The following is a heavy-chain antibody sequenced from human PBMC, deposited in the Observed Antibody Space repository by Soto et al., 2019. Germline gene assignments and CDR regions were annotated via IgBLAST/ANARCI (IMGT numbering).Heavy chain of an antibody. D-gene: IGHD1-26*01. J-gene: IGHJ5*02. V-gene: IGHV4-34*01. CDR1: GGSFSGYY. CDR2: INHSGST. CDR3: ARGWYSHWFDP. Sequence: SENLSLTCAVYGGSFSGYYWSWIRQPPGKGLEWIGEINHSGSTNYNPSLKSRVTISVDTSKNQFSLKLSSVTAADTAVYYCARGWYSHWFDPWGQGTLVTVSS.